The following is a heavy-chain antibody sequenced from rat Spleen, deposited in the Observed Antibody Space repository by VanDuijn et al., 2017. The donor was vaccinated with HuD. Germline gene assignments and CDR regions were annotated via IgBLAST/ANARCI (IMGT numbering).Heavy chain of an antibody. V-gene: IGHV2-30*01. J-gene: IGHJ2*01. CDR2: IWTGGST. D-gene: IGHD1-10*01. CDR1: GFSLTSYN. Sequence: QVQLKESGPGLVQPSQTLSLTCTVSGFSLTSYNVHWVRQPTGKGLEWMGIIWTGGSTDYNSALKSRLSISRDTSKNQVFLKLNSLQTDDTAIYYCTRDSAYYNSYSDYWGQGVMVTVSS. CDR3: TRDSAYYNSYSDY.